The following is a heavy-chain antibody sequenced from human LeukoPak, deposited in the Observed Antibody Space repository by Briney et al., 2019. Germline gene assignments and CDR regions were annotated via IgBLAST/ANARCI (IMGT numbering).Heavy chain of an antibody. V-gene: IGHV1-2*02. Sequence: ASVKVSCKASGYTFTGYYMHWVRQAPGQGLEWMGWINPNSGGTNYAQKFQGRVTMTRDTSISTAYMELSRLRSDDTAVYYCARDSSSWYTGLRAFDIWGQGTMVTVSS. CDR2: INPNSGGT. D-gene: IGHD6-13*01. CDR3: ARDSSSWYTGLRAFDI. J-gene: IGHJ3*02. CDR1: GYTFTGYY.